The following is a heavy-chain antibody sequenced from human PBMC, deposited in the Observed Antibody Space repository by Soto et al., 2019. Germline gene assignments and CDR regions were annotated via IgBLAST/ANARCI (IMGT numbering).Heavy chain of an antibody. J-gene: IGHJ3*02. V-gene: IGHV3-7*01. CDR1: GFTFSRFR. D-gene: IGHD6-25*01. CDR2: IMQDGSEK. Sequence: PGGSLRLSCAVSGFTFSRFRMTWVRQAPGKGLEWVANIMQDGSEKYYVDSVKGRFTISRDNAKNSLYLQMNSLRGEDTAVYYCARVGSAAAGVPRIWGQGTMVTVSS. CDR3: ARVGSAAAGVPRI.